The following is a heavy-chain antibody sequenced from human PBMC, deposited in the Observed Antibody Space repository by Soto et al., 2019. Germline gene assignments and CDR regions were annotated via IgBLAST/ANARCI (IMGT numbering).Heavy chain of an antibody. Sequence: GGSLRLSCAASGFTFRNNVLSWVRQAPGKGLDWVSGITGSGRDTYYADSVKGRFTISRDNSKNMVFPQMNSLRAEDTALYYCAKNGLDNSPSAIDSWGPGTLVTVSS. D-gene: IGHD2-8*01. V-gene: IGHV3-23*01. J-gene: IGHJ4*02. CDR3: AKNGLDNSPSAIDS. CDR1: GFTFRNNV. CDR2: ITGSGRDT.